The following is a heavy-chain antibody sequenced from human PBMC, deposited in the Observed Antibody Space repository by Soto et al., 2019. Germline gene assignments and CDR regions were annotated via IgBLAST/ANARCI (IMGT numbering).Heavy chain of an antibody. CDR2: ISSSSTTI. CDR1: GFSFRSYS. V-gene: IGHV3-48*01. CDR3: ARDLGGRIGWFDP. Sequence: EVQLVESGGGLVQPGGSLRLSCAASGFSFRSYSMNWVRQAPGKGLEWISYISSSSTTIYYADSLKGRFTISRDDAKNTLYLQMDSLSAEDTAVYYCARDLGGRIGWFDPWGQGTLVTVSS. D-gene: IGHD1-26*01. J-gene: IGHJ5*02.